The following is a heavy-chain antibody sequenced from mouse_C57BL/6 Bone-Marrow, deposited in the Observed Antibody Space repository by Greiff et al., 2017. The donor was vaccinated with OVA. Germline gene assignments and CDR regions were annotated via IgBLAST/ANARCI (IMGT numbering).Heavy chain of an antibody. D-gene: IGHD2-1*01. Sequence: EVKLVESGGDLVKPGGSLKLSCAASGFTFSSYGMSWVRQTPDKRLEWVATLSSGGSYTYYPDSVKGRFTISRDNAKNTLYLQMSSLKSEDTAMYYCARQSGNYSAWFAYWGQGTLVTVSA. CDR2: LSSGGSYT. CDR3: ARQSGNYSAWFAY. J-gene: IGHJ3*01. CDR1: GFTFSSYG. V-gene: IGHV5-6*02.